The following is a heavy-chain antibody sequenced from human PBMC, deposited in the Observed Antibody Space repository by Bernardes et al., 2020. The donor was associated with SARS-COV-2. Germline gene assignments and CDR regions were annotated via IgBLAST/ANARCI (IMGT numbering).Heavy chain of an antibody. V-gene: IGHV3-48*01. CDR1: GFTFSSYS. J-gene: IGHJ6*02. CDR2: ISSSSRTI. CDR3: AAPRFVLGMDV. Sequence: GGSLRLSCAASGFTFSSYSMNWVRQAPGKGLEWVSYISSSSRTIYYADSVKGRFTISRDNAKNSLYLQMNSLRAEDTAVYYCAAPRFVLGMDVWGQGTTVTVSS. D-gene: IGHD6-6*01.